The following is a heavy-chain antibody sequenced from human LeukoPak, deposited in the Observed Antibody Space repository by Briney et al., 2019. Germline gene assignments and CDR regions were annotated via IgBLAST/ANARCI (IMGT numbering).Heavy chain of an antibody. CDR2: INPNRGGT. CDR3: AREVKYQLLSSNWFDP. CDR1: GYTLTGYY. Sequence: ASVKVSRKASGYTLTGYYMHWVRQTPGQGREWMGWINPNRGGTHYAQKFQGRVTMTRDTSISTAYMELSRLRSDETAVYYCAREVKYQLLSSNWFDPWGQGTLVTVSS. D-gene: IGHD2-2*01. J-gene: IGHJ5*02. V-gene: IGHV1-2*02.